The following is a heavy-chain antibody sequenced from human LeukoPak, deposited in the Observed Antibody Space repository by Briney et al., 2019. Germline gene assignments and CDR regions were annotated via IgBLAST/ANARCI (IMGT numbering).Heavy chain of an antibody. J-gene: IGHJ2*01. Sequence: SETLSLTCTVSGGSISSGASDWGWIRQHPKRGLEWVGYINHSESTYYNPSLGSRVTMSVDTSKNQFSLKLSSVTAADSAVYYCARAARQGFTMIVVPFFYFDLWGRGTLVTVSS. CDR3: ARAARQGFTMIVVPFFYFDL. V-gene: IGHV4-31*03. CDR2: INHSEST. D-gene: IGHD3-22*01. CDR1: GGSISSGASD.